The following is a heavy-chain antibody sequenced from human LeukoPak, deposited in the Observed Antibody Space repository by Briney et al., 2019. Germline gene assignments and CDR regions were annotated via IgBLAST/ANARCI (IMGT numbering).Heavy chain of an antibody. D-gene: IGHD6-13*01. CDR3: ARLLAGAKTDYFDC. V-gene: IGHV4-39*01. CDR1: GGSISSSSYY. Sequence: TTSQTLSLTCTVSGGSISSSSYYWAWIRQPPGKGLEWVGSGYFSGSTYYNPSLKSRGTISVDASKNQFSLKLSSVTAADTAVYYCARLLAGAKTDYFDCWGQGTLVTVSS. J-gene: IGHJ4*02. CDR2: GYFSGST.